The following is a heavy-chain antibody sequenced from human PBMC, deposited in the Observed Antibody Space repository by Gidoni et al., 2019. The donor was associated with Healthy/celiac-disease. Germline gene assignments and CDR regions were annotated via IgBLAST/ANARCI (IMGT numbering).Heavy chain of an antibody. Sequence: EVQLVESGGDLVQPGGSLRLSCAASGFTFSTYWMTWVRQAPGMGLEWVANINEDGSEKNYVDSVKGRFTISIDNSKNSLYLQMSSLRADDTAVYFCARERIGSWYFDHWGQGTRVTVSS. CDR2: INEDGSEK. CDR3: ARERIGSWYFDH. V-gene: IGHV3-7*03. D-gene: IGHD6-13*01. J-gene: IGHJ4*02. CDR1: GFTFSTYW.